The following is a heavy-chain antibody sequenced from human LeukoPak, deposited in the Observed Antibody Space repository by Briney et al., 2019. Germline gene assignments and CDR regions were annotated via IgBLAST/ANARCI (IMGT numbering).Heavy chain of an antibody. V-gene: IGHV3-21*06. J-gene: IGHJ3*01. CDR3: TRAPGTGPLTVRWSGPFDV. CDR1: GFTFSSYG. D-gene: IGHD3-3*01. CDR2: ISSSSYI. Sequence: GRSLRLSCAASGFTFSSYGMHWVRQAPGKGLEWVSSISSSSYIYYADSVKGRFTISRDNAVNSLYLQMSSLTAEDTAVYFCTRAPGTGPLTVRWSGPFDVWGQGTVVTVSS.